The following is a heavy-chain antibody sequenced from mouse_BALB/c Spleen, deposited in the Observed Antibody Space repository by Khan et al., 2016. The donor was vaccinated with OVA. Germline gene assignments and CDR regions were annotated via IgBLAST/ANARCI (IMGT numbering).Heavy chain of an antibody. Sequence: QVQLKESGPGLGAPSQSLSIICTVSGFSLPSYGVHWVRRPPGKGLEGRGVIWAGGSTNYNSALMSRLSISKDNSKSQVFLKMNSLQTDDTAMHYCARLEDIWGQGTTLTVSS. CDR3: ARLEDI. D-gene: IGHD1-3*01. J-gene: IGHJ2*01. V-gene: IGHV2-9*02. CDR2: IWAGGST. CDR1: GFSLPSYG.